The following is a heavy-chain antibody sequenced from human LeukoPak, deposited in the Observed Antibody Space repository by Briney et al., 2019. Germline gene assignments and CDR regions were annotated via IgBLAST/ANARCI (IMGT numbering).Heavy chain of an antibody. V-gene: IGHV4-61*02. J-gene: IGHJ4*02. CDR3: ARVKAGGYFDY. CDR2: IYTSGST. CDR1: GGSISSGSYY. D-gene: IGHD1-14*01. Sequence: SETLSLTCTVSGGSISSGSYYWSWIRQPAGKGLEWIGRIYTSGSTNYNPSLKSRVTISVGPSKNQFSLNLSSVTAADTAVYYCARVKAGGYFDYWGQGTLVTVSS.